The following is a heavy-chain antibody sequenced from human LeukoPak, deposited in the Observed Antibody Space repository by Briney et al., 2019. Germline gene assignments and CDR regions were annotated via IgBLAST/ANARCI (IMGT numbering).Heavy chain of an antibody. CDR2: INHSGST. Sequence: SETLSLTCTVSGGSISSHYWSWIRQPPGKGLEWIGEINHSGSTNYNPSLKSRVTISVDTSKNQFSLKLSSVTAADTAVYYCARTYCGGDCYLPGWFDPWGQGTLVTVSS. J-gene: IGHJ5*02. V-gene: IGHV4-34*01. CDR3: ARTYCGGDCYLPGWFDP. CDR1: GGSISSHY. D-gene: IGHD2-21*02.